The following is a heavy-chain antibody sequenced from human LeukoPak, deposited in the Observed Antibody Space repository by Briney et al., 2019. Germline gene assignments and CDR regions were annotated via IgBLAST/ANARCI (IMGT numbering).Heavy chain of an antibody. J-gene: IGHJ5*02. CDR1: GGSISSSSYY. V-gene: IGHV4-39*07. CDR2: IYYSGST. D-gene: IGHD6-13*01. Sequence: SETLSLTCTVSGGSISSSSYYWGWLRQPPGKGLEWIGSIYYSGSTYYNPSLKSRVTISVDTSKNQFSLKLSSVTAADTAVYYCAREGVAAAGPDRWGQGTLVTVSS. CDR3: AREGVAAAGPDR.